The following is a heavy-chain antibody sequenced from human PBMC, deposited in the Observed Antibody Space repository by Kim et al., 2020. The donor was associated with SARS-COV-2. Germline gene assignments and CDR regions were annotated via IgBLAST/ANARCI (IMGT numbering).Heavy chain of an antibody. CDR1: GESFRSYY. CDR2: MYSSGAR. J-gene: IGHJ6*02. D-gene: IGHD2-15*01. CDR3: AREGTYCSEGACPDFFLYGMDV. V-gene: IGHV4-4*07. Sequence: SETLSLTCSVSGESFRSYYCSWIRQTTGKGLQWLGRMYSSGARYENISLSSRVTMSMDTAKNQVSLSLRSVTGAETAVYFCAREGTYCSEGACPDFFLYGMDVWGQGITVVVSS.